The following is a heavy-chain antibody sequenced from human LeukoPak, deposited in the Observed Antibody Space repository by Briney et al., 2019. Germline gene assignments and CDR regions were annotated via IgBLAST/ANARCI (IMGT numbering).Heavy chain of an antibody. Sequence: SETLSLTCTVSGGSINSYYWNWIRQPPGKGLEWIGYVAYSGSTNYNPSLKSRVTISLDTSKNQFSLKLSSVTAADPAVYYCARTVSGYYFNAWGPGTLVTVSS. J-gene: IGHJ5*02. D-gene: IGHD5-12*01. CDR1: GGSINSYY. CDR2: VAYSGST. V-gene: IGHV4-59*01. CDR3: ARTVSGYYFNA.